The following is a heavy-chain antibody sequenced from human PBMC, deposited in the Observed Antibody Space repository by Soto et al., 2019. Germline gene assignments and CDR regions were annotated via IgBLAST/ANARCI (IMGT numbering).Heavy chain of an antibody. J-gene: IGHJ4*02. CDR2: ISYDGSDK. D-gene: IGHD3-10*01. CDR3: AKALGELSPESYDY. Sequence: QVQLVESGGGVVQPGRSLRLSCAASGFTFSSYAMHWVRQAPGKGLGWVAVISYDGSDKYYADSVKGRFTISRDNSKNTLNLQMNSRRADDTAVYYCAKALGELSPESYDYWGQGTLITVSS. V-gene: IGHV3-30*18. CDR1: GFTFSSYA.